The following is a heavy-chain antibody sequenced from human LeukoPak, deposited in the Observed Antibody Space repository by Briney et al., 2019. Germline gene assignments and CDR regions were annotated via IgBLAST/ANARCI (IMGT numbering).Heavy chain of an antibody. V-gene: IGHV4-59*01. CDR3: ARGPAYSSSWYSGEYFQH. D-gene: IGHD6-13*01. CDR1: GGSISDYY. CDR2: IYYSGST. Sequence: SETLSLTCTVSGGSISDYYWTWIRQPPGKGLEWIGYIYYSGSTNYNPSLKSRVTISVDTSKDQFSLKLSSVTAADTAVYYCARGPAYSSSWYSGEYFQHWGQGTLVTVSS. J-gene: IGHJ1*01.